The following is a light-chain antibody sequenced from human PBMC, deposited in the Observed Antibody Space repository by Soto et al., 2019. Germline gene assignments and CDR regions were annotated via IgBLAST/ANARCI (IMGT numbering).Light chain of an antibody. Sequence: DIQMTQSPSSLSASVGNRVTITCRASQSISTYLNWYQKKPGKAPKLLIYDASSLESGVPSRFSGSGSGTEFSLTITSLQPEDFATYYCQQYNSYSFGQGTKVDI. CDR1: QSISTY. CDR3: QQYNSYS. J-gene: IGKJ1*01. CDR2: DAS. V-gene: IGKV1-5*01.